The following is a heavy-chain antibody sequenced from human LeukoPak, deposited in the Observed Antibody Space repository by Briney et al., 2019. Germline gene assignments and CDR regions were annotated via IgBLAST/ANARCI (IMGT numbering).Heavy chain of an antibody. V-gene: IGHV3-30*18. CDR1: GFTFSSYG. CDR2: ISYDGSNK. J-gene: IGHJ6*02. D-gene: IGHD1-26*01. CDR3: AKVSRWELLVYYYYGMDV. Sequence: GGSLRLSCAASGFTFSSYGMHWVRQAPGKGLKWVAVISYDGSNKYYADSVKGRFTISRDNSKNALYLQMNSLRAEDTAVYYCAKVSRWELLVYYYYGMDVWGQGTTVTVSS.